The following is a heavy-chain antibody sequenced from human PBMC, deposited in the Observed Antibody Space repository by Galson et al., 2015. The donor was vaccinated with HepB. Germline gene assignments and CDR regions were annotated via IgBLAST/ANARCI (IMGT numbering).Heavy chain of an antibody. D-gene: IGHD6-13*01. CDR3: AREAIAAAGTDY. CDR2: INAGNGNT. V-gene: IGHV1-3*01. Sequence: SVKVSCKASGYTFTSYAMHWVRQAPGQRLEWMGWINAGNGNTKYSQKFQGRVTITRDTSASTAYMELSSLRSEDTAVYYCAREAIAAAGTDYWGQGTLVTVSS. J-gene: IGHJ4*02. CDR1: GYTFTSYA.